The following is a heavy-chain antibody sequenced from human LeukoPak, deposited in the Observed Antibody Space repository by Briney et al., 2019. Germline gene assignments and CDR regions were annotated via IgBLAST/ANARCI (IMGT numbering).Heavy chain of an antibody. V-gene: IGHV3-30-3*01. Sequence: PGGALRLSCAAAGFTFSSYSMHWVRQAPARGLEGVAVISSDGSNKYYADSVKGRVTISRDNSKNTLYLQMNSLRGEDTAVYYCARAHTSGWYYFDYWGQGTLVTVSS. CDR2: ISSDGSNK. CDR3: ARAHTSGWYYFDY. J-gene: IGHJ4*02. D-gene: IGHD6-19*01. CDR1: GFTFSSYS.